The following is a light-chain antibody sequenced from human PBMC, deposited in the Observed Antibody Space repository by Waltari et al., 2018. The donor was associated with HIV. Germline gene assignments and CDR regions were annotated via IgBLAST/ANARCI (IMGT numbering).Light chain of an antibody. J-gene: IGLJ2*01. CDR1: SSDVGGYNL. V-gene: IGLV2-23*02. CDR3: CAEAGSTTYVI. Sequence: QSALTQPASVSGSPGQSITISCTGTSSDVGGYNLVSWHQQHPGKAPKLMIYEVSKRHSGVSKRFSGSKSGNTASLTISGLQADDEADYYCCAEAGSTTYVIFGGGTKLTVL. CDR2: EVS.